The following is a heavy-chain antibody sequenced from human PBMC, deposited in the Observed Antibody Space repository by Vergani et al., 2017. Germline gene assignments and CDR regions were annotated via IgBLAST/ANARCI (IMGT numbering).Heavy chain of an antibody. CDR2: IIPIFGTA. CDR1: GYTFSSYA. J-gene: IGHJ1*01. Sequence: QVQLVQSGTEVKKPGASVKVSCKASGYTFSSYAISWVRQAPGQGLEWMGGIIPIFGTANYAQKFQGRVTITADESTSTAYMELSSLRSEDTAVYYCARDEDIVVVPAAYQHWGQGTLVTVSS. V-gene: IGHV1-69*01. D-gene: IGHD2-2*01. CDR3: ARDEDIVVVPAAYQH.